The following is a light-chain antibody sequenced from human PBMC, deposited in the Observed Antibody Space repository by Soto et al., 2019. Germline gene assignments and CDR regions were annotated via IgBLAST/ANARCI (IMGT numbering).Light chain of an antibody. CDR1: SSDVGSNNY. V-gene: IGLV2-14*01. CDR2: DVS. J-gene: IGLJ2*01. CDR3: SSQTRSNTPV. Sequence: QSALAQPASVSGSPGQSIAISCTGSSSDVGSNNYVSWYQQDPGKAPKLIIYDVSSRPSGVSARFSGSKSGNTASLTISGLRAEDEGDYFCSSQTRSNTPVVGGGTKVTVL.